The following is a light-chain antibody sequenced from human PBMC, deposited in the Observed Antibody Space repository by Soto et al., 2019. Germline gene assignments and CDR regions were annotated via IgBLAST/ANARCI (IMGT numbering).Light chain of an antibody. Sequence: QSVLTQPPSVSRAPAHRPPLSCTANSSNLGAGYDVHWYKQVPGAAPKLVIFGTRNRPSGVPERFSGSKSGTSASLAITGLQAEDEADYYCQAYDYSLTASVFGGGTKLTVL. J-gene: IGLJ3*02. CDR2: GTR. CDR3: QAYDYSLTASV. V-gene: IGLV1-40*01. CDR1: SSNLGAGYD.